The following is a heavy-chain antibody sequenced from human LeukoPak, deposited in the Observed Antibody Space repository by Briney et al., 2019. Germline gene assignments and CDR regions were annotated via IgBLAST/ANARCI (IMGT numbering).Heavy chain of an antibody. Sequence: GGSLRLSCAASEFTFSTYAMSWVRQAPGKGLEWVSAISDTGGSTYYADSVKGRFTISRDNSKNTLYLQMNSLRAEDTAVYYCAKFDGGQLWSPSYYYYMDVWGKGTTVTVSS. J-gene: IGHJ6*03. D-gene: IGHD5-18*01. V-gene: IGHV3-23*01. CDR2: ISDTGGST. CDR1: EFTFSTYA. CDR3: AKFDGGQLWSPSYYYYMDV.